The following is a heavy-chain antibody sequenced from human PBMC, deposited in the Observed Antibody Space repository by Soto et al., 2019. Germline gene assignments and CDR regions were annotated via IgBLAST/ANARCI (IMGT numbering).Heavy chain of an antibody. CDR1: GYTFTSYD. D-gene: IGHD2-15*01. J-gene: IGHJ5*02. CDR3: AKDEGHCSGGRCLDP. CDR2: MNPNSGNT. V-gene: IGHV1-8*01. Sequence: ASVKVSCKASGYTFTSYDINWVRQATGQGLEWMGWMNPNSGNTGYAQKFQGRVTMTRNTSISTAYMELSSLRSEDTAVYYCAKDEGHCSGGRCLDPWGQGTLVTVSS.